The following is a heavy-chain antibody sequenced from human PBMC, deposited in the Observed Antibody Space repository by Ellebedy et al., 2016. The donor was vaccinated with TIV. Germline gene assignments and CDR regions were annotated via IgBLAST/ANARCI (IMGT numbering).Heavy chain of an antibody. D-gene: IGHD3-3*01. Sequence: MPSETLSLTCAISGDSVSDSSTTWNWIRQSPSRGLEWLGRAHYRSKWLNVYAVSVKGRISISPATSKNQISLQLAAVTPEDTAVYYCARDPSWCWSCLDVWGQGTTVTVSS. V-gene: IGHV6-1*01. CDR1: GDSVSDSSTT. J-gene: IGHJ6*02. CDR3: ARDPSWCWSCLDV. CDR2: AHYRSKWLN.